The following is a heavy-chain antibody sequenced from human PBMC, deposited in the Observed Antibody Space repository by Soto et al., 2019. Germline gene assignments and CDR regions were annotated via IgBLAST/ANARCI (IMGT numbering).Heavy chain of an antibody. CDR1: GGSIISSSYY. Sequence: PLEILSLTCTVSGGSIISSSYYWGWIRQPPGKGLEWIGSIYYSGSTYYNPSLKSRVTISVDTSKNQFSLKLSSVTAADTAVYYCARRGGSSGYGKGAFDIWGQGTMVTVSS. J-gene: IGHJ3*02. CDR2: IYYSGST. D-gene: IGHD5-12*01. CDR3: ARRGGSSGYGKGAFDI. V-gene: IGHV4-39*01.